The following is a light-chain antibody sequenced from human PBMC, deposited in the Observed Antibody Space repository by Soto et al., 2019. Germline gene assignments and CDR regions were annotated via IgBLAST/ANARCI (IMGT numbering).Light chain of an antibody. V-gene: IGKV3-20*01. CDR1: QSVSSNY. CDR2: GAS. J-gene: IGKJ1*01. Sequence: EIVLTQSPGTLSLSPGDRATLSCRASQSVSSNYVAWYQQKPGQAPRLLVYGASIRATGIPDSFSGSGSGTDFTLVIRRLEPVDFAVYYCQQYGTSPRTFGQGTNVEIK. CDR3: QQYGTSPRT.